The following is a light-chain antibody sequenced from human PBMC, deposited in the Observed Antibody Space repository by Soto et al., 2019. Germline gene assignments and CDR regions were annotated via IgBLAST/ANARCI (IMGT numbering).Light chain of an antibody. CDR3: SSYTSGSTHVV. Sequence: QSALTQPASVSGSPGQSITISCTGTSSDVGGYNYVSWYQQHPGKAPKLMIYDVNDRPSGVSDRFSGSKSGNTASLTISGLQADVEADYFCSSYTSGSTHVVFGGGTKVTVL. CDR2: DVN. CDR1: SSDVGGYNY. J-gene: IGLJ2*01. V-gene: IGLV2-14*03.